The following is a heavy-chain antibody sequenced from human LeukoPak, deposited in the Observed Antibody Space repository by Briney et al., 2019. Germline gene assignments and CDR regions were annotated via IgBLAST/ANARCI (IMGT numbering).Heavy chain of an antibody. J-gene: IGHJ4*02. D-gene: IGHD3-3*01. CDR3: ARRDTIFGVYFDY. CDR1: GGSISSGGYY. Sequence: PSETLSLTCTVSGGSISSGGYYWSWIRQPPGKGLEWIGYIYHSGSTYYNPSLKSRVTISVDRSKNQFSLKLSSVTAADTAVYYCARRDTIFGVYFDYWGQGTLVTVSS. CDR2: IYHSGST. V-gene: IGHV4-30-2*01.